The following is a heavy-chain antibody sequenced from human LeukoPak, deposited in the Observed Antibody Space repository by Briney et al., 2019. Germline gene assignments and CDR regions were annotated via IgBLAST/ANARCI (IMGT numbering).Heavy chain of an antibody. CDR3: ARYASSGWYSYYYYMDV. J-gene: IGHJ6*03. V-gene: IGHV1-18*01. CDR1: GYTFTSYG. D-gene: IGHD6-19*01. Sequence: ASVKVSCKASGYTFTSYGISWVRQAPGQGLEWMGWISAYNGNTNYAQKLQGRVTMTTDTSTSTAYMELRSLRSDDTAVYYCARYASSGWYSYYYYMDVWGKGTTVTVSS. CDR2: ISAYNGNT.